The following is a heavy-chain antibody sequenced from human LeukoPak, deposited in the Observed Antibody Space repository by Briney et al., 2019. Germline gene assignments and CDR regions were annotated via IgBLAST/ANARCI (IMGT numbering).Heavy chain of an antibody. CDR3: ARKDGYNGMDV. J-gene: IGHJ6*02. CDR1: GFTFSSYD. Sequence: GGSLRLSCAASGFTFSSYDMHWVRQATGKGLEWVSAIGTAGDTYYPGSVKGRFTISRENAKNSLYLQMNGLRAGDTAVYYCARKDGYNGMDVWGQGTTVTVSS. V-gene: IGHV3-13*01. D-gene: IGHD5-24*01. CDR2: IGTAGDT.